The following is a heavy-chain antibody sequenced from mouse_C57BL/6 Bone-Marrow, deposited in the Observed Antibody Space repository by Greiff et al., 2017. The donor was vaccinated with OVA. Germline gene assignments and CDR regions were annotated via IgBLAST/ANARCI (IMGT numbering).Heavy chain of an antibody. CDR2: IYPRSGNT. D-gene: IGHD2-4*01. J-gene: IGHJ3*01. CDR3: ARNYDYVAWFAY. V-gene: IGHV1-81*01. CDR1: GYTFTSYG. Sequence: VQRVESGAELARPGASVKLSCKASGYTFTSYGISWVKQRTGQGLEWIGEIYPRSGNTYYNEKFKGKATLTADKSSSTAYMELRSLTSEDSAVYFCARNYDYVAWFAYWGQGTLVTVSA.